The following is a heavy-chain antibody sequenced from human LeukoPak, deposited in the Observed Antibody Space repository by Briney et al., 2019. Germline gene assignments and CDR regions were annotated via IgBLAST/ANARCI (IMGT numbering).Heavy chain of an antibody. J-gene: IGHJ4*02. Sequence: SETLSLTCTVSGGSISSSSYYWGWIRQPPGKGLDWIGSIYYSGSTNYNPSLSGRVAISLDKSRNHFTLMVTAVTAADTAFYYCARKGPEHLPTYFDHWGRGIVVTVSS. D-gene: IGHD2-21*01. CDR1: GGSISSSSYY. V-gene: IGHV4-39*02. CDR3: ARKGPEHLPTYFDH. CDR2: IYYSGST.